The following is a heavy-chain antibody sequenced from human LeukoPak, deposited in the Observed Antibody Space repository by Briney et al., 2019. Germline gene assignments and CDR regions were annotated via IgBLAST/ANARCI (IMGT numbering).Heavy chain of an antibody. CDR2: IYTTGKT. Sequence: TSETLSLTCTVSSGSINSYYWGWVRQPAGRGLEWIGRIYTTGKTDYNPSLKSRPTMSVDTSKRQFSLNLRSVTAADTAIYYCARHGYTASHYFLDFWSQGTLVTVSS. D-gene: IGHD3-16*01. CDR1: SGSINSYY. J-gene: IGHJ4*02. V-gene: IGHV4-4*07. CDR3: ARHGYTASHYFLDF.